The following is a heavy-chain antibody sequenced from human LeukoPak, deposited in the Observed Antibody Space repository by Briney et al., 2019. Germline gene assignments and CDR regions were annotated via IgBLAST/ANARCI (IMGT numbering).Heavy chain of an antibody. CDR1: GGSISSYY. J-gene: IGHJ4*02. D-gene: IGHD3-22*01. Sequence: SETLSLTCTVSGGSISSYYWSWIRQPAGKGLEWIGRIYSSGSTNYNPSLKSRVTMSVDTSKNQFSLKLSSVTAADTAVYYCARDRYYDSSGYYYIGYHYWGQGTLVTVSP. CDR2: IYSSGST. V-gene: IGHV4-4*07. CDR3: ARDRYYDSSGYYYIGYHY.